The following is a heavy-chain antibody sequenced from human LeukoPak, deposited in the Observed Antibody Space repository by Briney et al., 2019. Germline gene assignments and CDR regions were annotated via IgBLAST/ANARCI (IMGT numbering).Heavy chain of an antibody. CDR2: ISGSGGST. V-gene: IGHV3-23*01. J-gene: IGHJ4*02. CDR1: GFTFSSYA. CDR3: AKYGTYDSSGYILD. D-gene: IGHD3-22*01. Sequence: GGSLRLSCAASGFTFSSYAMSWVRQAPGKGLEWVSAISGSGGSTYYADSVKGRFTISRDNSKNTLYLQMNSLRAEDTAVYYCAKYGTYDSSGYILDWGQGTLVTVSS.